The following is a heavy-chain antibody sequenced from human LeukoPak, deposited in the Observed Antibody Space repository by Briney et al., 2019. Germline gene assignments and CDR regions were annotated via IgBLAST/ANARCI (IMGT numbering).Heavy chain of an antibody. Sequence: PAGSLRLSCAASGFTFSSYGMHWVRQAPGKGLEWVAVISYDGSNKYYADSVKGRFTISRDNSKNTLYLQMNSLRAEDTAVYYCAKSGREGATNYWGQGTLVTVSS. V-gene: IGHV3-30*18. CDR3: AKSGREGATNY. J-gene: IGHJ4*02. CDR1: GFTFSSYG. D-gene: IGHD1-26*01. CDR2: ISYDGSNK.